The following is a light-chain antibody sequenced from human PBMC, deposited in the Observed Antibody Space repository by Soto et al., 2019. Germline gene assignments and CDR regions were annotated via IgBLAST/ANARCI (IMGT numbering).Light chain of an antibody. V-gene: IGLV2-11*01. J-gene: IGLJ3*02. Sequence: QSALTQPRSVSGSPGQSVTISCTGTSSDVGGYNYVSWYQQHPGKAPKLMIYDVSKRPSGVPDRFSGSKSGNTASLTISGLQAEDEADYYCCSYAGSFWVFGGGTKLPVL. CDR1: SSDVGGYNY. CDR2: DVS. CDR3: CSYAGSFWV.